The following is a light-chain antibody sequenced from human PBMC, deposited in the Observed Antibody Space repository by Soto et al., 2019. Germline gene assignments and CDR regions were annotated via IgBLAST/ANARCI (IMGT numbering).Light chain of an antibody. J-gene: IGLJ2*01. CDR3: GTGDSSLCAWV. CDR2: DNN. V-gene: IGLV1-51*01. CDR1: STNIGNNY. Sequence: QSVLTQPPSVSAAPGQKGTISCSGSSTNIGNNYVSWYQQLPGTAPKLLIYDNNKRPSGIPDRFSGSKSGTSATLGITGFQTGDEANYYCGTGDSSLCAWVVGGGTKFTLL.